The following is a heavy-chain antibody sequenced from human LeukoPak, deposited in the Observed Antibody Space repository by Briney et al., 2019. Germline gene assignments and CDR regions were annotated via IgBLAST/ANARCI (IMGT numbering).Heavy chain of an antibody. CDR1: GGSISNSSYY. J-gene: IGHJ3*02. CDR2: IYYSGST. CDR3: ARHYYTNAFDI. D-gene: IGHD3-10*01. V-gene: IGHV4-39*01. Sequence: PSETLSLTCTVSGGSISNSSYYWGWIRQPPGKGLEWIGSIYYSGSTYYNPSLKSRVTISVDTSKNQFSLKLSSVTAADTAVYYCARHYYTNAFDIWGQGTMVTVSS.